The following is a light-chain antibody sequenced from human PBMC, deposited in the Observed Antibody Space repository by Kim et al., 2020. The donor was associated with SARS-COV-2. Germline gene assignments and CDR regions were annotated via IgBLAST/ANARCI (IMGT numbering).Light chain of an antibody. Sequence: KTVSISCTRSSGSIASKYVQWYQRRPGSAPTTLIYGDDQRPSGAPDRFSASIDTSSNSASLIISGLKTEDEADYYCQSYDNDNHGVFGGGTQLTVL. CDR2: GDD. CDR1: SGSIASKY. CDR3: QSYDNDNHGV. V-gene: IGLV6-57*03. J-gene: IGLJ3*02.